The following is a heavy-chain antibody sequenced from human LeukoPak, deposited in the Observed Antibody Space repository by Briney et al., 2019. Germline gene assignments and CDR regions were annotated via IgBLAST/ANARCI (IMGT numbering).Heavy chain of an antibody. Sequence: GGSLRLSCAASGFTFSSYSMNWVRQAPGKGLEWVSSISSSSSYIYYADSVKGRFTISRDNAKNSLYLQMNSLRAEDTAVYYCAKLGKTENHYGSGRFSYYYYMDVWGKGTRSPSP. D-gene: IGHD3-10*01. CDR2: ISSSSSYI. CDR1: GFTFSSYS. V-gene: IGHV3-21*01. J-gene: IGHJ6*03. CDR3: AKLGKTENHYGSGRFSYYYYMDV.